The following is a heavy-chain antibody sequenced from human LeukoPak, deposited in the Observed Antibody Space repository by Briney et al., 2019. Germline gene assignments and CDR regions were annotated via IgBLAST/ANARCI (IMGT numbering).Heavy chain of an antibody. J-gene: IGHJ4*02. V-gene: IGHV3-23*01. D-gene: IGHD2-15*01. CDR3: AKGRALEVVAAFNY. CDR1: GFIFNNSG. Sequence: GGSLRLSCAASGFIFNNSGMGWVRQAPGKGLEWVSAISGSGANTYYADSVKGRFTISRDNSKNTLSLQMNTLRTDDTAVYYCAKGRALEVVAAFNYWGQGTVVTVSS. CDR2: ISGSGANT.